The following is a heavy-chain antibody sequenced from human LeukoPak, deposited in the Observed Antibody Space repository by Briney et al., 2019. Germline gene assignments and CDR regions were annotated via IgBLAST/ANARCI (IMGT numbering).Heavy chain of an antibody. CDR2: INHSGST. V-gene: IGHV4-34*01. CDR1: GGSFSGYY. J-gene: IGHJ5*02. Sequence: SETLSLTCAVYGGSFSGYYWSWIRQPPGKGLEWIGEINHSGSTNYNPSLKSRVTISVDTSKNQFSLKLSSVTAADTAVYYCARGPYKQQLVRRMKKWFDPWGQGTLVTVSS. CDR3: ARGPYKQQLVRRMKKWFDP. D-gene: IGHD6-13*01.